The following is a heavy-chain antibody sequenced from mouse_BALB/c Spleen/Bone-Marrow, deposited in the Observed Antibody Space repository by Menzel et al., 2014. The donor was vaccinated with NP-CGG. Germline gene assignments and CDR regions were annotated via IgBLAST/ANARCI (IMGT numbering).Heavy chain of an antibody. Sequence: EVQVVESGGGLVQPGGSRKLSCAASGFTFSSFGMHWVRQAPEKGLEWVAYISSGSSTIYYGDTVMGRFTISGDNPKNTLFLQMTSLRSEDTATYYCVRSGSSSGYFDYWGQGTTLTVSS. CDR1: GFTFSSFG. CDR2: ISSGSSTI. D-gene: IGHD1-1*01. J-gene: IGHJ2*01. V-gene: IGHV5-17*02. CDR3: VRSGSSSGYFDY.